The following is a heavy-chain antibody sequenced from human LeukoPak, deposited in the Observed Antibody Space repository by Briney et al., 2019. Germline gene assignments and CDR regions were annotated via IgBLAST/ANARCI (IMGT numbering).Heavy chain of an antibody. CDR3: ARAVSFGSCYSCFDF. J-gene: IGHJ4*02. Sequence: PSETLSLTCTFSGGSLSSGGYYWSWIRQHPGKGLEWIGYISYSGSTYYNPSLKSRVTISVDTSKSQFSLKLSSVTAAVTAVYYCARAVSFGSCYSCFDFWGQGTLVTVSS. CDR1: GGSLSSGGYY. V-gene: IGHV4-31*03. CDR2: ISYSGST. D-gene: IGHD2-15*01.